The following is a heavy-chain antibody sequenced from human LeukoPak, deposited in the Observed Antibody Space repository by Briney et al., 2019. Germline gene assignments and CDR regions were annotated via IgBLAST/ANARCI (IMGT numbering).Heavy chain of an antibody. J-gene: IGHJ1*01. D-gene: IGHD2-21*02. CDR1: GYSLTDLS. Sequence: ASVKVSCKVSGYSLTDLSMHWVRQAPGKGLEWMGGYDPEDSATIYAQNFQGRVTMTEDTSTDTAYMELSSLRSDDTAVYYCATPIPYCGADCYPENFHHWGQGTLLIVSS. CDR3: ATPIPYCGADCYPENFHH. V-gene: IGHV1-24*01. CDR2: YDPEDSAT.